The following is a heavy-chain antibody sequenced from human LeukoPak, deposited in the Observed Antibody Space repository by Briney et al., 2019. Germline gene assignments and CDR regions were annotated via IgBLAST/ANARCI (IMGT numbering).Heavy chain of an antibody. Sequence: ASVKVSCKASGYTFTSYDINWVRQATGQGLEWMGWMNPNSGNTGYAQKFQGRVTMTRNTSINTAYMELSSLRSEDTAVFYCARGVRDSSGREYFQHGGQGTLVTVSS. V-gene: IGHV1-8*01. CDR1: GYTFTSYD. CDR2: MNPNSGNT. D-gene: IGHD3-22*01. CDR3: ARGVRDSSGREYFQH. J-gene: IGHJ1*01.